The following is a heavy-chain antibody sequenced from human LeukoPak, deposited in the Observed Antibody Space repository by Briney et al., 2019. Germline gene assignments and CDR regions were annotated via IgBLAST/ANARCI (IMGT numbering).Heavy chain of an antibody. Sequence: GGSLRLSCAVSGFDFGDYTMHWVRQPPGKGLEWVSLISWNSGSIKYTESVKGRFTISRDNSKNSLYLQMSSLRTEDTALYYCARDIYDSGDFRGDFWGQGTLVTVSS. CDR3: ARDIYDSGDFRGDF. V-gene: IGHV3-43*01. CDR1: GFDFGDYT. J-gene: IGHJ4*02. CDR2: ISWNSGSI. D-gene: IGHD3-22*01.